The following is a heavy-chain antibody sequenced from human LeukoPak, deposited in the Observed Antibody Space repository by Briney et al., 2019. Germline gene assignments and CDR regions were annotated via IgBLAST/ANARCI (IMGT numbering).Heavy chain of an antibody. J-gene: IGHJ3*02. CDR3: ARGGLENGYHSNDGFDI. CDR1: GGSISGYY. CDR2: IYYSGCT. Sequence: SETLSLTCTVSGGSISGYYWSWIRQPPGKGLEWIGYIYYSGCTKYNPSLKSRVTMSVDTSRNQFSLKLSSVTAADTAVYYCARGGLENGYHSNDGFDICGQGTMVTVSS. V-gene: IGHV4-59*01. D-gene: IGHD3-22*01.